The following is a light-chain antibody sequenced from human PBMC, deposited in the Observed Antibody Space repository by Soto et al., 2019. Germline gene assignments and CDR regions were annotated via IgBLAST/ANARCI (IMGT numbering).Light chain of an antibody. Sequence: IVFTQSPGTLSLYPGERATLSCRASQSVSSSYLAWYQQKPGQAPRLLIYGASTRATGTPARFSGSGSGTEFTLTISSLQSEDFAVYYCQQYNNWPSITFGQGTRLE. CDR2: GAS. V-gene: IGKV3-15*01. CDR3: QQYNNWPSIT. J-gene: IGKJ5*01. CDR1: QSVSSSY.